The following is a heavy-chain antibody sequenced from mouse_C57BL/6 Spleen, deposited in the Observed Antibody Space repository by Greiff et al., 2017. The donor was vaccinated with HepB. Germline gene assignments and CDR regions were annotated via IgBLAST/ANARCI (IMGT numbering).Heavy chain of an antibody. CDR2: IHPNSGST. CDR1: GYTFTSYW. J-gene: IGHJ4*01. D-gene: IGHD1-1*01. Sequence: VQLQQPGAELVKPGASVKLSCKASGYTFTSYWMHWVKQRPGQGLEWIGMIHPNSGSTNYNEKFKSKATLTVDKSSSTAYMQLSSLTSEDSAVYYCARGYYGSSDYAMDYWGQGTSVTVSS. CDR3: ARGYYGSSDYAMDY. V-gene: IGHV1-64*01.